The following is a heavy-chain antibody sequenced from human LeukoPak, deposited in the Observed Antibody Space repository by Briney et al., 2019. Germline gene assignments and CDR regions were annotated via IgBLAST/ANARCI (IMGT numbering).Heavy chain of an antibody. Sequence: ASVKVSCKASGYTFTSYGISWVRQAPGQGLEWMGWISAYNGNTNYAQKFQGRVTFTRDTSASTAYMELSSLTSEDMAVLYCARGGPNSGGWTLDHWGQGTLVSVSS. J-gene: IGHJ4*02. V-gene: IGHV1-18*03. D-gene: IGHD6-19*01. CDR2: ISAYNGNT. CDR3: ARGGPNSGGWTLDH. CDR1: GYTFTSYG.